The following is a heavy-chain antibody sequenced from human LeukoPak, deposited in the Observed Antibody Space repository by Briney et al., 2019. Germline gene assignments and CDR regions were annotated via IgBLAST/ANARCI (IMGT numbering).Heavy chain of an antibody. CDR3: ARHRHYYDSSGYGYFQH. Sequence: SEPLSLTCAVYGGSFSGYYWSWIRQPPGKGLEWIGEINHSGSTNYNPSLKSRVTISVDTSKNQFSLKLSSVTAADTAVYYCARHRHYYDSSGYGYFQHWGQGTLVTVSS. J-gene: IGHJ1*01. CDR2: INHSGST. CDR1: GGSFSGYY. V-gene: IGHV4-34*01. D-gene: IGHD3-22*01.